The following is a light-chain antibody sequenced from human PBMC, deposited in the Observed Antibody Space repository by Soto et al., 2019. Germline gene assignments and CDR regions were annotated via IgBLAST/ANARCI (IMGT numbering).Light chain of an antibody. V-gene: IGKV2-28*01. CDR3: MQDLQYPT. J-gene: IGKJ5*01. CDR2: LGS. CDR1: QSLLHSNGYNY. Sequence: DIVMTQSPLSLPVTPGEPASISCRSSQSLLHSNGYNYLDWYLQKPGQSPQLLFSLGSNRASGVPDSVGGSGSGTDFTLKVSRVEAVDVGVYYCMQDLQYPTFGHGTRLEIK.